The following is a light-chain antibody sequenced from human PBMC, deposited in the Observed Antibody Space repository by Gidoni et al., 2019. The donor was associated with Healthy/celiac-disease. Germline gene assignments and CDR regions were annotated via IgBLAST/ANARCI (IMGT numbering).Light chain of an antibody. CDR2: WAS. V-gene: IGKV4-1*01. CDR3: QQYYSTPWT. J-gene: IGKJ1*01. Sequence: DIVMTQSPDSLAASLGERATINCKSIHSVLYSSNTKNYLAWYQQKPGQPPKLLIYWASTRESGVPDRFSGSGSGTDFTLTISSLQAEDVAVYYCQQYYSTPWTFGQGTKVEIK. CDR1: HSVLYSSNTKNY.